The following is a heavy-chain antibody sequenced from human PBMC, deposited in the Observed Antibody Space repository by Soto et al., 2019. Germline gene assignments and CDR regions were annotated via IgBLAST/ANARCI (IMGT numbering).Heavy chain of an antibody. CDR2: ISSGSSII. Sequence: EVQLVESGGGLVQPGGSLSLSCAASGFAFNSYSVNWVRQAPGKGLEWVSYISSGSSIIYYADSVKGRFTISRDDAKNSLYLQMNSLRDEDTAVYYCARGVSGYHVGYGMDVWGQVTTVTVSS. D-gene: IGHD6-25*01. V-gene: IGHV3-48*02. CDR1: GFAFNSYS. CDR3: ARGVSGYHVGYGMDV. J-gene: IGHJ6*02.